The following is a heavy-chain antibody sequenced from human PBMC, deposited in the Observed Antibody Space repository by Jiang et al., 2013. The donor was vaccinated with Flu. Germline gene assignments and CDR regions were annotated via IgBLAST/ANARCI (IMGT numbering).Heavy chain of an antibody. CDR3: ARDDMVQGLDV. CDR2: IYYSGST. J-gene: IGHJ6*01. Sequence: GPGLVKPSQTLSLTCTVSGGSISSGGYYWSWIRQHPGKGLEWIGYIYYSGSTYYNPSLKSRVTISVDTSKNQFSLKLSSVTAADTAVYYCARDDMVQGLDVWGPRGPRSPSPQ. CDR1: GGSISSGGYY. V-gene: IGHV4-31*03. D-gene: IGHD3-10*01.